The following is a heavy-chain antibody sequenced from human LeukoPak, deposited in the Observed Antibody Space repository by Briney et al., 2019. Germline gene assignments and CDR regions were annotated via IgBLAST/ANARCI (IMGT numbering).Heavy chain of an antibody. CDR2: IIPIFGTA. CDR1: GGTFSSYA. V-gene: IGHV1-69*13. J-gene: IGHJ4*02. Sequence: SVKVSCKASGGTFSSYAISWVRQAPGQGLEWMGGIIPIFGTANYAQKFQGRVTITADESTSTAYMELGSLRSEDTAVYYCARDTRGNYYDSSGYYFPEAFDYWGQGTLVTVSS. D-gene: IGHD3-22*01. CDR3: ARDTRGNYYDSSGYYFPEAFDY.